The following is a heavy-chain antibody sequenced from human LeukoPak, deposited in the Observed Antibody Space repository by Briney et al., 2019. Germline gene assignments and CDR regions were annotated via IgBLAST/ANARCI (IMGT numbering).Heavy chain of an antibody. CDR1: GYSISRGYY. Sequence: SQTLSLTCTVSGYSISRGYYWGWIRQPPGKGLEWIGSVHHTGSTYYNPSLRSRVSISVDKSTNHISLEVTSVTAADTAVYYCARDWGFGDSEDWFDPWGQGTLVTVSS. CDR3: ARDWGFGDSEDWFDP. J-gene: IGHJ5*02. CDR2: VHHTGST. V-gene: IGHV4-38-2*02. D-gene: IGHD3-10*01.